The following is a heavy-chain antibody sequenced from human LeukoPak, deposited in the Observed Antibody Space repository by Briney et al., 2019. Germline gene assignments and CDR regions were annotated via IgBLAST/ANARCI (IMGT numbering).Heavy chain of an antibody. Sequence: GGSLRLSCAASGFTFSSFAMSWVRQTPGKGLEWVSSITGSSASAYYADSVKGRFTISRDNSKNTLYLQMNSLRAEDTAVYFCAKLDYYDTHWGQGTLVTVSS. CDR1: GFTFSSFA. CDR2: ITGSSASA. D-gene: IGHD3-22*01. CDR3: AKLDYYDTH. J-gene: IGHJ4*02. V-gene: IGHV3-23*01.